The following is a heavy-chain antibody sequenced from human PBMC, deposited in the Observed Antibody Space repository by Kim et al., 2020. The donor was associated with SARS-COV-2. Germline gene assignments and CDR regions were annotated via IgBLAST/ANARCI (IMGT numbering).Heavy chain of an antibody. D-gene: IGHD3-10*01. J-gene: IGHJ4*02. Sequence: GGSLRLSCAASGFTFSSYAMSWVRQAPGKGLEWVSAISGSGGSTYYADSVKGRFTISRDNSKNTLYLQMNSLRAEDTAVYYCAKDIRITMVRGAFFDYWGQRPLVTVSS. CDR3: AKDIRITMVRGAFFDY. V-gene: IGHV3-23*01. CDR1: GFTFSSYA. CDR2: ISGSGGST.